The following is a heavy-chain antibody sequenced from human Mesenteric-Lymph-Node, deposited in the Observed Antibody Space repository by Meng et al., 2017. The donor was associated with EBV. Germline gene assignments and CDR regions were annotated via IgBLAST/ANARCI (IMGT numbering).Heavy chain of an antibody. CDR2: VNHGGTT. J-gene: IGHJ5*02. CDR1: GASFSDYY. D-gene: IGHD3-16*01. Sequence: QVQQKQGGAGLLKPSETLSLTCAVYGASFSDYYWTWIRQPPGKGLEWIGEVNHGGTTIYNPSLESRITISVDTSKNQFSLKLTSVTAADTAVYYCATIGTFASNIDPWGQGTLVTVSS. CDR3: ATIGTFASNIDP. V-gene: IGHV4-34*01.